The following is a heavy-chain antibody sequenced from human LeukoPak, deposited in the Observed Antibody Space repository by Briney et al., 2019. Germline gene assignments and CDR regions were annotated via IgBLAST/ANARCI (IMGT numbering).Heavy chain of an antibody. J-gene: IGHJ4*02. Sequence: ASVKVSCKASGYTFTGYYMHWVRQAPGQGLEWMGWINPNSGGANYAQKFQGRVTMTRDTSISTAYMELSRLRSDDTAVYYCARDREWLLWGFDYWGQGTLVTVSS. CDR1: GYTFTGYY. V-gene: IGHV1-2*02. D-gene: IGHD3-3*01. CDR3: ARDREWLLWGFDY. CDR2: INPNSGGA.